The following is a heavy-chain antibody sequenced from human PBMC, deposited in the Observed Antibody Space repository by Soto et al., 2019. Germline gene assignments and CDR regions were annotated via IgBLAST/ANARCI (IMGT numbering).Heavy chain of an antibody. Sequence: ASVKVSCKASGGTFSSYAISWLRQAPGQGLEWMGGIIPIFGTANYAQKFQGRVTITADESTSTAYMELSSLRSEDTAVYYCARGSTSGTMGYFDYWGQGTLVTVSS. D-gene: IGHD1-1*01. CDR3: ARGSTSGTMGYFDY. J-gene: IGHJ4*02. CDR2: IIPIFGTA. V-gene: IGHV1-69*13. CDR1: GGTFSSYA.